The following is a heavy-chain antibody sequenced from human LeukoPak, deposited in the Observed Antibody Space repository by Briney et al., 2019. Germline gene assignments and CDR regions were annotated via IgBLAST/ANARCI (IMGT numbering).Heavy chain of an antibody. D-gene: IGHD2-8*01. Sequence: ASVKVSCKASGYTFTRYDINWVRQATGQGLEWMGRMNPNSGNTGYAQKFQGRVTITRNTSISTAYKELSSLRSEDTAVYYCARAYCTNGVCYFDYWGQGTLVTVSS. CDR3: ARAYCTNGVCYFDY. J-gene: IGHJ4*02. V-gene: IGHV1-8*03. CDR2: MNPNSGNT. CDR1: GYTFTRYD.